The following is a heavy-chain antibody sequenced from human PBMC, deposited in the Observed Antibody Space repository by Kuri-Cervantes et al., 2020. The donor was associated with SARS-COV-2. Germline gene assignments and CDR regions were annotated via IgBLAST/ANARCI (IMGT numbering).Heavy chain of an antibody. CDR1: GFTFSSYA. CDR2: ISSSSSTI. J-gene: IGHJ4*02. Sequence: GGSLRLSCAASGFTFSSYAMSWVRQAPGKGLEWVSYISSSSSTIYYADSVKGRFTISRDNAKNSLYLQMNSLRDEDTAVYYCARGSEAGYYYFDYWGQGTLVTVSS. D-gene: IGHD3-9*01. CDR3: ARGSEAGYYYFDY. V-gene: IGHV3-48*02.